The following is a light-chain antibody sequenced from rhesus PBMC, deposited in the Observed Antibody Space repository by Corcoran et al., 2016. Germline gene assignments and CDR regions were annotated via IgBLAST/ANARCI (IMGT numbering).Light chain of an antibody. CDR2: KAY. Sequence: DIQMTQSPSSLSASVGDTVTITCRASQSSSSRVDWYQQKPGEAPNLMIYKAYSLRSGGPSRSSGSGSGTDFTLTISCLQPEDLATYYCPHGYGTPWTFDQGTKVEIK. J-gene: IGKJ1*01. CDR1: QSSSSR. CDR3: PHGYGTPWT. V-gene: IGKV1-22*01.